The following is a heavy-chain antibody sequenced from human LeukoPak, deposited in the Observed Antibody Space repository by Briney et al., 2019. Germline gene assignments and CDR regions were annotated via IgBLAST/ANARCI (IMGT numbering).Heavy chain of an antibody. CDR3: ARGNIAAAGIHY. J-gene: IGHJ4*02. D-gene: IGHD6-13*01. CDR2: INGDGSSS. Sequence: GGSLRLSCAASGFTFSNYWIHWVRQAPGKGLVWVSRINGDGSSSTYVDSVMGRFTISRDNAKNTLYLQMNTVRAEDTAVYYCARGNIAAAGIHYWGQGTLVIVSS. V-gene: IGHV3-74*01. CDR1: GFTFSNYW.